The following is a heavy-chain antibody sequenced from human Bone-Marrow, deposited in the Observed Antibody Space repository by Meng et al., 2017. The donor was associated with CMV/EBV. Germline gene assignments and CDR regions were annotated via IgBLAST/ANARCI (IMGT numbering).Heavy chain of an antibody. CDR2: IKQDGSEK. CDR3: ARLPYDFRSAEFYAMDV. V-gene: IGHV3-7*01. D-gene: IGHD3-3*01. CDR1: GFTFSSYW. Sequence: GESLKISCAASGFTFSSYWMSWVRQAPGKGLEWVANIKQDGSEKYYVDSVKGRFTISRDNAKNSLYLQMNSLRAEDTAVYYCARLPYDFRSAEFYAMDVWGQGTTVTGYS. J-gene: IGHJ6*02.